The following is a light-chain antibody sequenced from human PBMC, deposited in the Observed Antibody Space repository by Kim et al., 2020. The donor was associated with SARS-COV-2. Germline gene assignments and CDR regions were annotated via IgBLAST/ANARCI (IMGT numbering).Light chain of an antibody. CDR2: EVS. J-gene: IGLJ2*01. CDR1: SSDVGSYNL. Sequence: ALTQPASVSGSPGQSITISCTGTSSDVGSYNLVSWYQQHPGKAPKLMIYEVSKRPSGVSNRFSGSKSGNTASLTISGLQAEDEADYYCCSYAGSSTLVFGGGTKLTVL. V-gene: IGLV2-23*02. CDR3: CSYAGSSTLV.